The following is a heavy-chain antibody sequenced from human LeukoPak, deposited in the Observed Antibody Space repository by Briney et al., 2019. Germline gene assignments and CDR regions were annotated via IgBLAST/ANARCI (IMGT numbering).Heavy chain of an antibody. CDR2: INTNTGNP. D-gene: IGHD6-13*01. V-gene: IGHV7-4-1*02. Sequence: ASVKVSCKASRGTFSSYAINWVRQAPGQGLEWMGWINTNTGNPTYAQGFTGRFVFSLDTSVSTAYLQISSLKAEDTAVYYCARGGIAAPPGSYYYYMDVRGKGTTVTVSS. CDR3: ARGGIAAPPGSYYYYMDV. J-gene: IGHJ6*03. CDR1: RGTFSSYA.